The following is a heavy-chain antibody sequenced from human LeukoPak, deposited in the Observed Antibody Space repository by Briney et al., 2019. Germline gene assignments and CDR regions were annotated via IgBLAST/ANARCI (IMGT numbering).Heavy chain of an antibody. J-gene: IGHJ5*02. CDR1: GYTFTGYY. V-gene: IGHV1-2*02. CDR2: INPNSGGT. CDR3: ARAVTGTGQGEWFDP. Sequence: ASVKVSCKASGYTFTGYYMHWVRQAPGQGLEWMGWINPNSGGTNYAQKFQGRVTMTRDTSISTAYMELSRLRSDDTAVYYCARAVTGTGQGEWFDPWGQGTLVTVSS. D-gene: IGHD1-1*01.